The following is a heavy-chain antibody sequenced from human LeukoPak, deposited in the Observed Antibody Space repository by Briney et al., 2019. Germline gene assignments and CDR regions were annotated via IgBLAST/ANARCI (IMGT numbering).Heavy chain of an antibody. CDR1: GFTFSNYR. J-gene: IGHJ3*02. CDR2: IKTDGSNT. D-gene: IGHD6-19*01. CDR3: ARGVAGTGPDI. Sequence: GGSLRLSCAASGFTFSNYRMHWVRQAPGKGLVWVSRIKTDGSNTDYADSVKGRFTISRDNAKNTMYLQMNSLTAEDSAVYYCARGVAGTGPDIWGLGTMVTVSA. V-gene: IGHV3-74*01.